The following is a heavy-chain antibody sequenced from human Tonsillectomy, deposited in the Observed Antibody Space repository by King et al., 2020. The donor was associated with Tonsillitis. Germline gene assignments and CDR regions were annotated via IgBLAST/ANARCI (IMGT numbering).Heavy chain of an antibody. CDR2: VSSSGSVI. Sequence: VQLVESGGGLVQPGGSLKLSCAGSGFTFSDYTINWLRQAPGKGLEWVSHVSSSGSVIYYADSVKGRFTSYRDNAKNSVHLQMNSLRDEDTAVYYCQGYPSGFEAGFDFWGEGTMVTVSS. J-gene: IGHJ3*01. D-gene: IGHD3-9*01. CDR3: QGYPSGFEAGFDF. V-gene: IGHV3-48*02. CDR1: GFTFSDYT.